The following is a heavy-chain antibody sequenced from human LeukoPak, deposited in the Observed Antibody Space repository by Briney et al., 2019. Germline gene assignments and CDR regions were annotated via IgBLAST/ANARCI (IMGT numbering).Heavy chain of an antibody. CDR1: GFTFRIYA. J-gene: IGHJ4*02. V-gene: IGHV3-23*01. CDR2: IRGSSGST. CDR3: AKLLNDYGDYYFDY. D-gene: IGHD4-17*01. Sequence: SGGSLRLSCAASGFTFRIYAMSWVRQAPGKGLEWVSAIRGSSGSTYYADSVKGRFTISRDNSKNTLYLQTNNLRAEDTAVYYCAKLLNDYGDYYFDYWGQGTLVTVSS.